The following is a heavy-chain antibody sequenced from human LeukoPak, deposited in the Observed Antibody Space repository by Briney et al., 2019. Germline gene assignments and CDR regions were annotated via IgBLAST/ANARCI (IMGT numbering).Heavy chain of an antibody. CDR2: INPNSGGT. CDR1: GYTFTGYY. D-gene: IGHD2-2*01. Sequence: ASVKVSCKASGYTFTGYYMHWVRQAPGQGLEWMGWINPNSGGTNYAQKFQGRVTMTRDTSTSTAYMELRSLRSDDTAVYYCARDRTWAFDIWGQGTMVTVSS. J-gene: IGHJ3*02. CDR3: ARDRTWAFDI. V-gene: IGHV1-2*02.